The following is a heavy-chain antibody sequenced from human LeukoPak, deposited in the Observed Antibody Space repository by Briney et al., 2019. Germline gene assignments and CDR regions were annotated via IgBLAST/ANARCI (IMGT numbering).Heavy chain of an antibody. J-gene: IGHJ6*03. CDR1: GYTFTIYT. D-gene: IGHD1-1*01. V-gene: IGHV1-3*01. Sequence: ASVKVSCKASGYTFTIYTMHWVRQAPGQRLEWMGWINAGNGNTKYSQKFQGRVTITADESTSTAYMELSSLRSEDTAVYYCAREGWVLVTTDYYYYMDVWGKGTTVTVSS. CDR3: AREGWVLVTTDYYYYMDV. CDR2: INAGNGNT.